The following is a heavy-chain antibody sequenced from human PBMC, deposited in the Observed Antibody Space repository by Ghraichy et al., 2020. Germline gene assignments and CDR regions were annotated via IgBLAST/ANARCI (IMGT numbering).Heavy chain of an antibody. CDR2: INHSGST. CDR1: GGSFSGYY. V-gene: IGHV4-34*01. CDR3: ARGLPIDDIAVAAIRASDY. Sequence: SETLSLTCAVYGGSFSGYYWSWIRQPPGKGLEWIGEINHSGSTNYNPSLKSRVTISVDTSKNQFSLKLSSVTAADTAVYYCARGLPIDDIAVAAIRASDYWGQGTLVTVSS. D-gene: IGHD6-19*01. J-gene: IGHJ4*02.